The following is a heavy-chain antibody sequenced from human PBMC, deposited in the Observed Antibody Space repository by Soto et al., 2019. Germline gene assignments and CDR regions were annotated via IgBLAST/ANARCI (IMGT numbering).Heavy chain of an antibody. J-gene: IGHJ6*02. Sequence: ASVKVSGKTSGYTFTNYGISWVRQAPGQGLERMGWITTDNGKATYAQKFQGRVTITTDTSTSTAYMELSSLRSEDTALYYCARDVNKRAAYDILTGYYLPDYYYGMDVWGQGTTVTVSS. D-gene: IGHD3-9*01. CDR1: GYTFTNYG. CDR3: ARDVNKRAAYDILTGYYLPDYYYGMDV. V-gene: IGHV1-18*01. CDR2: ITTDNGKA.